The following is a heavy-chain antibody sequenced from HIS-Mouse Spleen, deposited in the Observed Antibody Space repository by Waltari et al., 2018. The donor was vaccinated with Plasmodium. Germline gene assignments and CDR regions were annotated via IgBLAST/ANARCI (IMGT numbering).Heavy chain of an antibody. V-gene: IGHV3-30*04. CDR1: GFTFSSYA. D-gene: IGHD3-3*01. CDR3: ARLYYDFWSGYYPYGMDV. Sequence: QVQLVESGGGVVQPGRSLRLSCAASGFTFSSYAMHWVRQAPGKGLERVSVISYYGSNKYYADSGKGRFTISRDNSKNTLYLQMNSLRAEDTAVYYCARLYYDFWSGYYPYGMDVWGQGTTVTVSS. CDR2: ISYYGSNK. J-gene: IGHJ6*02.